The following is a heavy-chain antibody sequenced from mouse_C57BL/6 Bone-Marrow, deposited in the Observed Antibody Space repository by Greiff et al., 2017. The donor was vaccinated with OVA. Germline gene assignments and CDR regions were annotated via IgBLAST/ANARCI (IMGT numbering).Heavy chain of an antibody. D-gene: IGHD3-2*02. CDR2: IYPGDGDT. CDR3: ARSLDSSGYDYGFDY. J-gene: IGHJ2*01. CDR1: GYAFSSSW. Sequence: QVQLQQSGPELVKPGASVKISCKASGYAFSSSWMNWVKQRPGKGLEWIGRIYPGDGDTNYNGKFKGKATLTADKSSSTAYMQLSSLTSEDSAVYFCARSLDSSGYDYGFDYWGQGTTLTVSS. V-gene: IGHV1-82*01.